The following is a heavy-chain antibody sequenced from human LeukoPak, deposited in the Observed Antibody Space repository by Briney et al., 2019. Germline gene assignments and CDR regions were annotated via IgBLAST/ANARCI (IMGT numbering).Heavy chain of an antibody. J-gene: IGHJ4*02. V-gene: IGHV1-69*04. CDR1: GYTFTSYA. D-gene: IGHD6-19*01. Sequence: GASVKVSCKASGYTFTSYAMHWVRQAPGQGLEWMGRIIPILGIANYAQKFQGRVTITADKSTSTAYMELSSLRSEDTAVYYCARGDSSGWTLLYWGQGTLVTVSS. CDR3: ARGDSSGWTLLY. CDR2: IIPILGIA.